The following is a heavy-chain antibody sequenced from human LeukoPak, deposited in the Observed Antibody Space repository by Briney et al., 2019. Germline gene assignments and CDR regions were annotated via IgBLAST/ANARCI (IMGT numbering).Heavy chain of an antibody. CDR2: FDPEDGET. J-gene: IGHJ4*02. CDR1: GYTLTELS. Sequence: ASVKVSCKVSGYTLTELSMHWVRQAPGKGLEWMGGFDPEDGETIYAQKFRGRVTMTEDTSTDTAYMELSSLRSEDTAVYYCATPRGYSYGSGGFDYWGQGTLVTVSS. D-gene: IGHD5-18*01. CDR3: ATPRGYSYGSGGFDY. V-gene: IGHV1-24*01.